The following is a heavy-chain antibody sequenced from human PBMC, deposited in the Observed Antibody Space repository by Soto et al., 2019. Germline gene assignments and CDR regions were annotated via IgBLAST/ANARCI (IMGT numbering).Heavy chain of an antibody. CDR2: ISYDGSNK. CDR3: ARGLYATVFDY. V-gene: IGHV3-30-3*01. Sequence: QVQLVESGGGVVQPGRSLRLSCAASGFTFSSYAMHWVRQAPGKGLEWVAVISYDGSNKYYADSVKGRFTISRDNSKNTLYLQMNSLRAEDTAVYYCARGLYATVFDYWGQGTLVTVSS. D-gene: IGHD2-8*01. J-gene: IGHJ4*02. CDR1: GFTFSSYA.